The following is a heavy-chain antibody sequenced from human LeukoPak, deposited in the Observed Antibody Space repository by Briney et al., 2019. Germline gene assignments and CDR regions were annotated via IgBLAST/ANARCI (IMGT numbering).Heavy chain of an antibody. Sequence: SETLSLTCTVSGGSISSYYWGWIRQPPGKGLEWIGSIYYSGSTYYNPSLKSRVTISVDTSKNQFSLKLSSVTAADTAVYYCAREGGYSSSFDAFDIWGQGTMVTVSS. J-gene: IGHJ3*02. CDR2: IYYSGST. V-gene: IGHV4-39*07. CDR3: AREGGYSSSFDAFDI. CDR1: GGSISSYY. D-gene: IGHD6-6*01.